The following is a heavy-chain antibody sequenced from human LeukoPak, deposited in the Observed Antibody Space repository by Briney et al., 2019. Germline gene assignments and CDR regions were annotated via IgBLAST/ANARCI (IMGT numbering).Heavy chain of an antibody. CDR3: ASSKGYSGYDWLSYFDY. D-gene: IGHD5-12*01. V-gene: IGHV3-30*04. J-gene: IGHJ4*02. CDR2: ISYDGSNK. Sequence: PGRSLRLSCAASGFTFSSYAMHWVRQAPGKGLEWVAVISYDGSNKYYADSVKGRFIISRDNSKNTLYLQMNSLRAEDTAVYYCASSKGYSGYDWLSYFDYWGQGTLVTVSS. CDR1: GFTFSSYA.